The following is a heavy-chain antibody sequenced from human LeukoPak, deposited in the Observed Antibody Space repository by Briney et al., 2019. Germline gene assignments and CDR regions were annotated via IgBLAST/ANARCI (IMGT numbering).Heavy chain of an antibody. CDR3: ARDVPVDDVFDL. V-gene: IGHV3-48*01. J-gene: IGHJ3*01. CDR2: ISSSSSTI. Sequence: GGSLRLSCAASGFTFSSYSMNWVRQAPGKGLEWVSYISSSSSTIYYADSVKGRFTISRDKGKNSLYLQMNSLRAEDTAVYYCARDVPVDDVFDLWGQGTVVTVSS. CDR1: GFTFSSYS.